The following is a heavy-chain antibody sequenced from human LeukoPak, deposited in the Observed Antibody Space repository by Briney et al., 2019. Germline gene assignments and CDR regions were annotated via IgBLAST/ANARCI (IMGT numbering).Heavy chain of an antibody. CDR3: ARGSVGGGNYYNYYMDV. J-gene: IGHJ6*03. CDR2: INHSGST. CDR1: GGSFSGYY. D-gene: IGHD5/OR15-5a*01. V-gene: IGHV4-34*01. Sequence: SETLSLTCAVYGGSFSGYYWSWIRQPPGKGLEWIGEINHSGSTNYNPSLKSRVTISVDTSKNQFSLKLSSVTAADTAVYYCARGSVGGGNYYNYYMDVWGKGTTVTVSS.